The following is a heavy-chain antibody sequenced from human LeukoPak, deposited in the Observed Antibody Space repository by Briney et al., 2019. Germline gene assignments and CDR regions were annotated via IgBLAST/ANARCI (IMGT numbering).Heavy chain of an antibody. CDR2: INPSSGGT. V-gene: IGHV1-2*02. CDR1: GYTFTGYY. J-gene: IGHJ3*02. D-gene: IGHD3-3*01. Sequence: ASVKVSCKASGYTFTGYYMHWVRHAPGQGLEWMGWINPSSGGTNYAQKFQGRVTMTRDTSISTAYMELSRLRSDDTAVYYCARLTYYDFWSGYNYAFDIWGQGTMVTVSS. CDR3: ARLTYYDFWSGYNYAFDI.